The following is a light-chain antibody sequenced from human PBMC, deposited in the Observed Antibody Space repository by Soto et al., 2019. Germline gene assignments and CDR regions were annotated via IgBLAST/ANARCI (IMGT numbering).Light chain of an antibody. J-gene: IGKJ1*01. V-gene: IGKV3-15*01. CDR2: GAS. CDR1: QSVSSN. Sequence: DMVLTQSPATLSVSPGERATLSCLASQSVSSNLAWYQQKPGQAPRLLIYGASTRATGIPARFSGSGSGTEFTLTISSLQSEDFAVYYCQQYNNWPRWTFGQGTKVDIK. CDR3: QQYNNWPRWT.